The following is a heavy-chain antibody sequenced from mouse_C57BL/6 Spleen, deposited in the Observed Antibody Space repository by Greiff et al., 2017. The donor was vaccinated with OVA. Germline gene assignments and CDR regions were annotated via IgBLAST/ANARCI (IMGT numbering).Heavy chain of an antibody. V-gene: IGHV1-15*01. CDR2: IDPETGGT. CDR3: TILYDYDAGNYAMDY. D-gene: IGHD2-4*01. J-gene: IGHJ4*01. Sequence: QVQLKQSGAELVRPGASVTLSCKVSGYTFTDYEMHWVKQTPVHGLEWIGAIDPETGGTAYNQKFKGKAILTADKSSSTAYMELRSLTSEASAVYYSTILYDYDAGNYAMDYWGQGTSVTVTS. CDR1: GYTFTDYE.